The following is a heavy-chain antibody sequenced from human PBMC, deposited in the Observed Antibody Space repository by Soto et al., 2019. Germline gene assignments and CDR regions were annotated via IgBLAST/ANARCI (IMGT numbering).Heavy chain of an antibody. CDR1: GGSIGSGGYY. V-gene: IGHV4-31*03. J-gene: IGHJ4*02. CDR3: ARSPGYYFDY. Sequence: SETLSLTCTVSGGSIGSGGYYWSWICQHPGKGLEWIGYIYCSGITYYNPSLKSRVTISVDTSKNQFSLKLSSVTAADTAVYYCARSPGYYFDYWGQGTLVTVSS. CDR2: IYCSGIT.